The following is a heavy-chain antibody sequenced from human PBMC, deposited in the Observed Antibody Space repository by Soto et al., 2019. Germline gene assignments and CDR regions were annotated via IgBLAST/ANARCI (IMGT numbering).Heavy chain of an antibody. CDR2: LSGSGVST. CDR1: GFPFSNYA. CDR3: AKIESRFFYDSTGYYPYDY. Sequence: GGSLRLSCAASGFPFSNYAMTWVRQAPGKGLEWVSALSGSGVSTYYADSVMGRFTISRDNSKNTVYLQMNSLRAEDTAVYYCAKIESRFFYDSTGYYPYDYWGQGTLVTVSS. J-gene: IGHJ4*02. D-gene: IGHD3-22*01. V-gene: IGHV3-23*01.